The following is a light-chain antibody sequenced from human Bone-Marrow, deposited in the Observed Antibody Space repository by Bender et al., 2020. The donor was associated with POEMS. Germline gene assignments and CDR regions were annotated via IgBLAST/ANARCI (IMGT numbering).Light chain of an antibody. J-gene: IGLJ3*02. CDR1: ALPRQH. Sequence: SYELTQPPSVSVSPGQTARITCSGDALPRQHAFWYQQRPGQPPVVVIYKDTERPSGIPERFSGSSSGTTVTLTISGVQAEDEADYYCQSADSTNTFPWVFGGGTKLTVL. CDR3: QSADSTNTFPWV. CDR2: KDT. V-gene: IGLV3-25*03.